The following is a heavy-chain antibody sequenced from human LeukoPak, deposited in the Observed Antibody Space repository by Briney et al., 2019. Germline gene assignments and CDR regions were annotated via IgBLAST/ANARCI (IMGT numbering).Heavy chain of an antibody. CDR1: GFTFSSYW. CDR2: INSDGSST. CDR3: ARADLGYCSSTSCPEIDY. J-gene: IGHJ4*02. Sequence: GGVLRLSCAASGFTFSSYWTHWVRQAPGKGLVWVSRINSDGSSTSYADSVKGRFTISRDNAKNTLYLQMNSLRAEDTAVYYCARADLGYCSSTSCPEIDYWGQGTLVTVSS. D-gene: IGHD2-2*01. V-gene: IGHV3-74*01.